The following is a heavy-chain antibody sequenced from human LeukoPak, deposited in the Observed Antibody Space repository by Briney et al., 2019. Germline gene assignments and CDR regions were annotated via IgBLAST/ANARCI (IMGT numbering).Heavy chain of an antibody. CDR1: GGTFSSYA. Sequence: SVKVSCKASGGTFSSYAISWVRQAPGQGLEWMGGIIPIFGTANYAQKFQGRVTITADKSTSTAYMELSSLRSEDTAVYYCARSHYYYDSSGHFDCWGQGTLVTVSS. CDR2: IIPIFGTA. CDR3: ARSHYYYDSSGHFDC. V-gene: IGHV1-69*06. D-gene: IGHD3-22*01. J-gene: IGHJ4*02.